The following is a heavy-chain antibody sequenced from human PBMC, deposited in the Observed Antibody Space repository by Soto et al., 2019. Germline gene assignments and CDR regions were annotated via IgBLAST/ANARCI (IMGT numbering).Heavy chain of an antibody. CDR3: AHSPAPSTYGAFGPIISFAS. Sequence: QITLKESGPTLVKPTQTLTLTCTFSGFSLSTSGVGVGWIRQPPGKALEWLALIYWDDDKRYSPSLKSRLTITSDTTKNPVVLTLTDMDPVDTATDSGAHSPAPSTYGAFGPIISFASWGQGTLV. D-gene: IGHD4-17*01. V-gene: IGHV2-5*02. CDR2: IYWDDDK. CDR1: GFSLSTSGVG. J-gene: IGHJ4*02.